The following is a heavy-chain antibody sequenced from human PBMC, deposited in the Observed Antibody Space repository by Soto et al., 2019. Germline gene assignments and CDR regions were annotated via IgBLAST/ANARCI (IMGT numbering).Heavy chain of an antibody. D-gene: IGHD3-10*01. CDR3: ARPLGGSGSYYNVKYYYYYGMDV. Sequence: GASVKVSCKASGYTFTSYGISWVRQAPGQGLEWMGWISAYNGNTNYAQKLQGRVTMTTDTSTSTAYMELRSLRSDDTAVYYCARPLGGSGSYYNVKYYYYYGMDVWGQGTTVTVSS. CDR2: ISAYNGNT. J-gene: IGHJ6*02. CDR1: GYTFTSYG. V-gene: IGHV1-18*01.